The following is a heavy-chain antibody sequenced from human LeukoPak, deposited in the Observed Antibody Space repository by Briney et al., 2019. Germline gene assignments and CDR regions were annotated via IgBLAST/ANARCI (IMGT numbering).Heavy chain of an antibody. V-gene: IGHV3-9*01. Sequence: GGSLRLSCAAPGFAFDDYAMHWVRQAPGKGLEWVSGISWNSGSIGYADSVKGRFTISRDNSKNTLYLQMNSLRAEDTAVYYCARGLGNWFDPWGQGTLVTVSS. D-gene: IGHD3-10*01. CDR3: ARGLGNWFDP. J-gene: IGHJ5*02. CDR1: GFAFDDYA. CDR2: ISWNSGSI.